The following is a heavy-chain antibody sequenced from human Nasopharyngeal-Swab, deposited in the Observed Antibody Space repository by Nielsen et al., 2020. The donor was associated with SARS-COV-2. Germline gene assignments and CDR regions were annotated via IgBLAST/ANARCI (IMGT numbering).Heavy chain of an antibody. CDR1: GGSFSGYY. CDR3: ARDVLANKRGYSGYVARSYYYYYGMDV. D-gene: IGHD5-12*01. J-gene: IGHJ6*02. CDR2: INHSGST. V-gene: IGHV4-34*01. Sequence: SETLSLTCAVYGGSFSGYYWSWIRQPPGKGLEWIGEINHSGSTNYNPSLKSRVTISVDTSKNQFSLKLSSVTAADTAVYYCARDVLANKRGYSGYVARSYYYYYGMDVWGQGTTVTVSS.